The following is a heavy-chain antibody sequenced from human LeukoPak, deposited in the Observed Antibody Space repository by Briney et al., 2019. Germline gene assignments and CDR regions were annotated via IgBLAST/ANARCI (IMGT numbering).Heavy chain of an antibody. D-gene: IGHD2-8*02. CDR3: ARGGCTGGACYLSWFDP. Sequence: PSETLSLTCAVFGYSISSGYYWVWVRQPPGKGLEWIGSIYHSGDTYYNPSLKSRVTISVDTSENRFSLNLSSVTAADTAVYYCARGGCTGGACYLSWFDPWGQGTLVSV. V-gene: IGHV4-38-2*01. CDR2: IYHSGDT. J-gene: IGHJ5*02. CDR1: GYSISSGYY.